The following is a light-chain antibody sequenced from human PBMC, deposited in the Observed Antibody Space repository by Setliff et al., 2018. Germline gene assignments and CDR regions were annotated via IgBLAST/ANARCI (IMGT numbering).Light chain of an antibody. CDR3: QSYDRSLGGFV. CDR1: SSNIGGNT. Sequence: VLTQPPSTSGTPGQRVTISCSGSSSNIGGNTVNWYQQLPGTAPRLVIYANSNRPSGVPDRFSGSKSGTSASLAITGLQAEDEADYHCQSYDRSLGGFVFGAGTKVTVL. J-gene: IGLJ1*01. V-gene: IGLV1-40*01. CDR2: ANS.